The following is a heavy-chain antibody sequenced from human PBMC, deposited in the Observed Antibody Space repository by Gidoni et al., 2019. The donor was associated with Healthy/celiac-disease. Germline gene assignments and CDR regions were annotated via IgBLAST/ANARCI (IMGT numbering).Heavy chain of an antibody. Sequence: EVQLLESGGGLVQPGGPLRLSCEASGFSFSSNAMSWVRQGPGKGLGWVSAISGSGGSTYYADSVKGRFTISRDNSKNTLYLQMNSLRAEDTAVYYCAKAETHFIVVVPAALFDYWGQGTLVTVSS. V-gene: IGHV3-23*01. J-gene: IGHJ4*02. CDR1: GFSFSSNA. D-gene: IGHD2-2*01. CDR2: ISGSGGST. CDR3: AKAETHFIVVVPAALFDY.